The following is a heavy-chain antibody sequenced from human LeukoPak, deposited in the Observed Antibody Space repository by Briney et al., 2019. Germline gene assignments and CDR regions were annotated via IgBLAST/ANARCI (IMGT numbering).Heavy chain of an antibody. Sequence: SETLSLTCTVSGASVSSYFWIWIRQPAGRGLEWIGRIDASGSTNYNPSLKSRVTMSVDSSKNQFSLKVSSVTAADTAVYYCARKDGDIWGQGTMVTVSS. CDR3: ARKDGDI. J-gene: IGHJ3*02. V-gene: IGHV4-4*07. D-gene: IGHD5-24*01. CDR1: GASVSSYF. CDR2: IDASGST.